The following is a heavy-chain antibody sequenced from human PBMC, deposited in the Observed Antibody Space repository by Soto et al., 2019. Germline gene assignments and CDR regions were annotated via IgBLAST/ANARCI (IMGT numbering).Heavy chain of an antibody. Sequence: GSLRLSCAASGFTFSSYAMSWVRQAPGKGLEWVSAISGSGGSTYYADSVKGRFTISRDNSKNTLYLQMNSLRAEDTAVYYCTRVGVGATTSYYYYGMDVWGQGTTVTVSS. J-gene: IGHJ6*02. D-gene: IGHD1-26*01. CDR2: ISGSGGST. CDR1: GFTFSSYA. V-gene: IGHV3-23*01. CDR3: TRVGVGATTSYYYYGMDV.